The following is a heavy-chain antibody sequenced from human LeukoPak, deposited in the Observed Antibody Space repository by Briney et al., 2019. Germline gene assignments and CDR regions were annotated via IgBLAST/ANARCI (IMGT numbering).Heavy chain of an antibody. D-gene: IGHD1-7*01. CDR1: GFTFSTYD. CDR3: AKKLLGTTGHFDY. V-gene: IGHV3-23*01. CDR2: ISISGSST. Sequence: GGSLRLSCAASGFTFSTYDMSWVRQAPGRGLEWVSIISISGSSTYYADSVEGRFTISRENSKNTLYLQMNSLRAEDTAVYYCAKKLLGTTGHFDYWGQGTLVTVSS. J-gene: IGHJ4*02.